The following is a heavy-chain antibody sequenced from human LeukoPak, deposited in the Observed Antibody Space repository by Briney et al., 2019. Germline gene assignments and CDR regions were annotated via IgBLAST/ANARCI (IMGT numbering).Heavy chain of an antibody. J-gene: IGHJ5*02. Sequence: ASVKVSCKASGGTFSSYAISWVRQAPGQGLKWMGGIIPIFGTANYAQKFQGRVTITADESTSTAYMELSSLRSEDTAVYYCARGPCGGDCYKNWFDPWGQGTLVTVSS. D-gene: IGHD2-21*02. CDR1: GGTFSSYA. CDR2: IIPIFGTA. V-gene: IGHV1-69*13. CDR3: ARGPCGGDCYKNWFDP.